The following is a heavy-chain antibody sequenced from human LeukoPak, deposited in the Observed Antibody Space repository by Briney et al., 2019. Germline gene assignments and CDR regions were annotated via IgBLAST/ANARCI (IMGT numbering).Heavy chain of an antibody. J-gene: IGHJ3*01. CDR1: GGSIGDNY. V-gene: IGHV4-59*01. Sequence: SETLSLTCTVSGGSIGDNYWSWIRQPPGKGLEWIGYITYTGSTNYNPSLKSRVTVSVDTSKNQFSLRLSSVTAADTAVYYCARVGGSQITLSAFDVWGPGTRVTVSS. CDR3: ARVGGSQITLSAFDV. D-gene: IGHD3-16*01. CDR2: ITYTGST.